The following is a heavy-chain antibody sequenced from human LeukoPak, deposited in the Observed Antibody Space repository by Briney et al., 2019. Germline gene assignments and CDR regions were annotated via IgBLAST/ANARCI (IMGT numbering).Heavy chain of an antibody. CDR1: GYSITSGDY. CDR3: ARTTYYYEGSFDY. J-gene: IGHJ4*02. Sequence: SETLSLTCAVSGYSITSGDYWGWIRQPPGKGLEWIGSLYHSGSTYNNPSLKNRLTISVDTSKNQFSLKLTSVTAADTAVYYCARTTYYYEGSFDYWGQRTLVTVSS. V-gene: IGHV4-38-2*01. D-gene: IGHD3-22*01. CDR2: LYHSGST.